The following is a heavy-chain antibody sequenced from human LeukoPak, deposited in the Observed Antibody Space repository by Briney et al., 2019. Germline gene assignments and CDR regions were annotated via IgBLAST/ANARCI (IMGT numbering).Heavy chain of an antibody. Sequence: GESLKISCEGSGYSFTNNWIGWVRQMPGKGLEWMGIIYPDNSDIRYSSSFQGQVTISVDKSISTAYLQWRRLKASDTAIYYCARRDMGEESGLEYFQHWGQGTLVTVSS. J-gene: IGHJ1*01. CDR1: GYSFTNNW. D-gene: IGHD3-16*01. CDR3: ARRDMGEESGLEYFQH. V-gene: IGHV5-51*01. CDR2: IYPDNSDI.